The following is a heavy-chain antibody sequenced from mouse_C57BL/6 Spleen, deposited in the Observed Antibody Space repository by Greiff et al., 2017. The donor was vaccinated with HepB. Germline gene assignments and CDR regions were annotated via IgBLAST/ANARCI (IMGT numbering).Heavy chain of an antibody. CDR1: GFSLSTSGMG. J-gene: IGHJ1*03. Sequence: QVTLKESGPGILQSSQTLSLTCSFSGFSLSTSGMGVSWIRQPSGKGLEWLAHIYWDDDKRYNPSLKSRLTISKDTSRNQVFLKITSVDTADTATYYCARRTGAYYYGSSYWYFDVWGTGTTVTVSS. D-gene: IGHD1-1*01. CDR3: ARRTGAYYYGSSYWYFDV. V-gene: IGHV8-12*01. CDR2: IYWDDDK.